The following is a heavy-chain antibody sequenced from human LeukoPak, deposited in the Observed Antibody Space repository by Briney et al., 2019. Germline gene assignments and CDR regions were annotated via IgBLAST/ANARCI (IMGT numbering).Heavy chain of an antibody. CDR3: ARHQWLYDL. J-gene: IGHJ4*02. Sequence: ASVKVSCKASGYTFTSYGIGWVRQAPGQGLEWMGWISVYNGNTNYAQKLQGRVTMTTDTSTNTAYMELRSLGSDDTAVYYCARHQWLYDLWGQGTLVTVSS. D-gene: IGHD6-19*01. V-gene: IGHV1-18*01. CDR1: GYTFTSYG. CDR2: ISVYNGNT.